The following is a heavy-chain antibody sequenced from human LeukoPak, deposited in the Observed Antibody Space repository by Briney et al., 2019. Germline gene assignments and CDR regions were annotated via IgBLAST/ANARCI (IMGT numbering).Heavy chain of an antibody. Sequence: GVSLRLSCVASGFSYSSYCMMCVRQPPGKGLEFVANIKQDGGSKNYVDSVKGRFTICRENAENSLYLQMSSLRAEATALYYCAREPGWSSFDIGGQGIMVTVPS. D-gene: IGHD2-15*01. CDR2: IKQDGGSK. CDR3: AREPGWSSFDI. J-gene: IGHJ3*02. V-gene: IGHV3-7*01. CDR1: GFSYSSYC.